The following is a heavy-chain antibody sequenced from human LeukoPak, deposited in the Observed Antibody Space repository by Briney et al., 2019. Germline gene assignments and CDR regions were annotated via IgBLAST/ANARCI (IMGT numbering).Heavy chain of an antibody. CDR1: GFTFSSYG. J-gene: IGHJ4*02. V-gene: IGHV3-33*01. D-gene: IGHD4-11*01. CDR3: ARGRDSNYAYYFDY. CDR2: IWYDGSNK. Sequence: GRPLRLSCAASGFTFSSYGMHWVRQAPGKGLEWVAVIWYDGSNKYYADSVKGRFTISRDNSKNTLYLQMNSLRAEDTAVYYCARGRDSNYAYYFDYWGQGTLVTVSS.